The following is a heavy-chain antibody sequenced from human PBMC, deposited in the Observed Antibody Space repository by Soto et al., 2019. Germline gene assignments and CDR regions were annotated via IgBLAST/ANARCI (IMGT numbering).Heavy chain of an antibody. CDR1: GFNPSNYA. D-gene: IGHD2-15*01. V-gene: IGHV3-23*01. CDR2: ISGSGSNT. Sequence: EVQLLESGGGLVQPGGSLRLSCAASGFNPSNYAMNWVRQAPGKGLEWVSAISGSGSNTYYADSVKGRFAISRDSSKNTLYLQLDDLRADDTAVYYCVKPRGHGGGSRHDAFDIWGQGTTLTVSS. CDR3: VKPRGHGGGSRHDAFDI. J-gene: IGHJ3*02.